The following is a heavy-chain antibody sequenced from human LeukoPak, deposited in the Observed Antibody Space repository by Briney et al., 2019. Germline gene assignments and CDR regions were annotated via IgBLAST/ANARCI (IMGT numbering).Heavy chain of an antibody. J-gene: IGHJ4*02. CDR1: GFTFSTYA. V-gene: IGHV3-23*01. Sequence: GGSLRLSCAASGFTFSTYAMAWVRQAPGKGLEWVSAITYSGGSTYYADSVRGRFTISRDNSKNTLYLQMSSLRPEDTAVYYCAKDKGREGDYWGQGNLVTVSS. CDR2: ITYSGGST. CDR3: AKDKGREGDY.